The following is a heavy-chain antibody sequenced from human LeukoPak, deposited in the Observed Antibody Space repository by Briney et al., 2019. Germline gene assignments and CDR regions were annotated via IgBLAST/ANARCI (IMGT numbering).Heavy chain of an antibody. V-gene: IGHV4-4*02. Sequence: SGTLSLTCGVSGGSISNTNWWSWVRQPPEQGLEWIGEISLSGLTHYNPSLESRVTVSLDKSKNRLSLNLTSVTAADTAVYYCSRENGAFSPFGYWGQGILVTVLS. CDR1: GGSISNTNW. CDR3: SRENGAFSPFGY. D-gene: IGHD2-8*01. J-gene: IGHJ4*02. CDR2: ISLSGLT.